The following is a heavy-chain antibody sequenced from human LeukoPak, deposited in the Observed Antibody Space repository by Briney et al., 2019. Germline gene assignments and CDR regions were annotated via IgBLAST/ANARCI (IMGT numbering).Heavy chain of an antibody. V-gene: IGHV4-31*03. CDR1: GGSISSGGYY. CDR3: ARVSGGYADGAVDY. J-gene: IGHJ4*02. CDR2: IYYSGST. Sequence: SQTLSLTCTVSGGSISSGGYYWSWIRQHPGKGLEWIGYIYYSGSTYYNPSLKSRVTISVDTSKNQFSLKLSSVTAADTAVYYCARVSGGYADGAVDYWGQGTLVTVSS. D-gene: IGHD2-2*01.